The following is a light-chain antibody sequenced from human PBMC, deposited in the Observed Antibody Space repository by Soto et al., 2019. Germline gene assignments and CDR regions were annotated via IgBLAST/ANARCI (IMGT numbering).Light chain of an antibody. J-gene: IGKJ1*01. V-gene: IGKV3-15*01. CDR3: HQYHNWPWT. Sequence: IVMTQSPATLSVSPGERATLSCRASQSVSSNLAWYQQKPGQVPRLLIYAASTGATGIPARFSGSGSETEFTLTISSLQSEDFALYYCHQYHNWPWTVGQGTKVDIK. CDR1: QSVSSN. CDR2: AAS.